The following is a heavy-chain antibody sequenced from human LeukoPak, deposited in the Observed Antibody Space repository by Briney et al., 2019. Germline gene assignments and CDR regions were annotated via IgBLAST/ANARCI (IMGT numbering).Heavy chain of an antibody. CDR2: ISGDSGST. Sequence: GGSLRLSCAASGVTFDDYAMHWVRQAPGKGLEWVSLISGDSGSTYYADSVKGRFTISRDNSKNSLYLQMNSLRNDDTALYYCARDTEGYTYGYYYYGMDVWGQGTTVTVSS. J-gene: IGHJ6*02. D-gene: IGHD5-18*01. CDR3: ARDTEGYTYGYYYYGMDV. CDR1: GVTFDDYA. V-gene: IGHV3-43*02.